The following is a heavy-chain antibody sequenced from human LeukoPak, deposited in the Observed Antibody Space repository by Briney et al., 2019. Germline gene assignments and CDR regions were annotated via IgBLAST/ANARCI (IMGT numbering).Heavy chain of an antibody. CDR3: ARDETGRFDY. J-gene: IGHJ4*02. V-gene: IGHV3-7*01. CDR2: IHQDGSDK. D-gene: IGHD1-1*01. Sequence: GGSLRLSCVASGFTFSTYWMSWVRQAPGKGLEWVANIHQDGSDKFYLDSVKGRFTISRDNAKNSLYLQMNSLRAEDTAVYYCARDETGRFDYWGQGTLVTVSS. CDR1: GFTFSTYW.